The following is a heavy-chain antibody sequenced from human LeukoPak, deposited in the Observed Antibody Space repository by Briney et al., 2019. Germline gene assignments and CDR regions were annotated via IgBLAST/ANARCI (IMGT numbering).Heavy chain of an antibody. CDR3: AVSSSWYSSLDY. Sequence: ASVKVSCKASGYTFTSYDINWVRQATGQGLEWMGWMNPNSGNTGYAQKFQGRVTMTRNTSISTAYMELSSLRSEDTAVYYCAVSSSWYSSLDYWGQGTLVTASS. V-gene: IGHV1-8*01. D-gene: IGHD6-13*01. J-gene: IGHJ4*02. CDR1: GYTFTSYD. CDR2: MNPNSGNT.